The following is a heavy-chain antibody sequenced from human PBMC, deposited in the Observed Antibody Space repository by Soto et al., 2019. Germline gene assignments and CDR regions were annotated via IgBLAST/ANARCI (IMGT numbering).Heavy chain of an antibody. J-gene: IGHJ6*02. CDR2: IWYDGSNK. CDR1: GFTFSSYG. V-gene: IGHV3-33*01. D-gene: IGHD3-16*01. Sequence: PGGSLRLSCAASGFTFSSYGMHWVRQAPGKGLEWVAVIWYDGSNKYYADSVKGRFTISRDNSKNTLYLQMNSLRAEDTAVYYCARVPFGYGYPYYYYGMDVWGQGTTVTVSS. CDR3: ARVPFGYGYPYYYYGMDV.